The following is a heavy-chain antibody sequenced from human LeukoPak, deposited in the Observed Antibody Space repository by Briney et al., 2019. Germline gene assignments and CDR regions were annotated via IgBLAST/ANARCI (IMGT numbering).Heavy chain of an antibody. CDR1: GGTFSSYA. Sequence: SVKVSCKASGGTFSSYAISWVRQAPGQGLEWMGRIIPILGIANYAQKFQGRVTITADKSASTAYMELSSLRSEDTAVYYCARELSHYDSSGYYYETSLYCMDVWGQGTTVTVSS. V-gene: IGHV1-69*04. CDR2: IIPILGIA. D-gene: IGHD3-22*01. J-gene: IGHJ6*02. CDR3: ARELSHYDSSGYYYETSLYCMDV.